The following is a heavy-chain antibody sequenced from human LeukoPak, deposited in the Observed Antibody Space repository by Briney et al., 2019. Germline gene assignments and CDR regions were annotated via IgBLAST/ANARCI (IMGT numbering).Heavy chain of an antibody. CDR3: ARRQYYDFWSGYRYYFDY. D-gene: IGHD3-3*01. J-gene: IGHJ4*02. CDR2: INPNSGGT. Sequence: ASVKVSCKASGYTFTGYYMHWVRQAPGQGLEWMGWINPNSGGTNYAQKFQGRVTMTRDTPISTAYMELSRLRSDDTAVYYCARRQYYDFWSGYRYYFDYWGQGTLVTVSS. CDR1: GYTFTGYY. V-gene: IGHV1-2*02.